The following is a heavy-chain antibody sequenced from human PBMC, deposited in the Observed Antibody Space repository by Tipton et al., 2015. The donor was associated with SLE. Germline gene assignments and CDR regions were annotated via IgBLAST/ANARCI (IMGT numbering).Heavy chain of an antibody. D-gene: IGHD6-19*01. CDR1: GYTFTSYD. V-gene: IGHV1-8*01. CDR3: ARQVGGIAVAAHNWFDP. Sequence: QLVQSGAEVKKPGASVKVSCKASGYTFTSYDINWVRQATGQGLEWMGWMNPNSGNSGYALKFQGRVTMTRNTSISTAYMELSSLRSEDTAVYYCARQVGGIAVAAHNWFDPWGQGTLVTVSS. CDR2: MNPNSGNS. J-gene: IGHJ5*02.